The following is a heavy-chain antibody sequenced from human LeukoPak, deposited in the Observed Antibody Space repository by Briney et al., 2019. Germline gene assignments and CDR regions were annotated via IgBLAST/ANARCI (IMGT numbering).Heavy chain of an antibody. V-gene: IGHV3-21*01. Sequence: GGSLRLSCAASGFSFSDFSMNWVRQAPGKGLEWVSSISSSSSYIYYADSVKGRFTISRDNAKNSLYLQMNSLRAEDTAVYYCARDGGYYDSSGHGLAYFQHWGQGTLVTVSS. CDR2: ISSSSSYI. CDR3: ARDGGYYDSSGHGLAYFQH. CDR1: GFSFSDFS. D-gene: IGHD3-22*01. J-gene: IGHJ1*01.